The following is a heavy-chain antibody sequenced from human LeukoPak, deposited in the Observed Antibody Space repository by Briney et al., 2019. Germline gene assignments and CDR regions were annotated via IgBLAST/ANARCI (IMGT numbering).Heavy chain of an antibody. CDR1: GGSISSSSYY. J-gene: IGHJ4*02. CDR3: ARYSSSWYVDY. D-gene: IGHD6-13*01. CDR2: IYYSGST. V-gene: IGHV4-39*07. Sequence: SETLSLTCTVSGGSISSSSYYWGWIRQPPGKGLEWIGSIYYSGSTYYNPSLESRVTISVDTSKNQFSLKLSSVTAADTAVYYCARYSSSWYVDYWGQGTLVTVSS.